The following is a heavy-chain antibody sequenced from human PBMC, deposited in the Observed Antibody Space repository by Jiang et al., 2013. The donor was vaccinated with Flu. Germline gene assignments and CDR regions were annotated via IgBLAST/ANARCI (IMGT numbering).Heavy chain of an antibody. D-gene: IGHD3-10*01. J-gene: IGHJ4*02. V-gene: IGHV4-38-2*01. Sequence: SISHTGTTYYNPSLKTRLTISLDTSKNQFSLMLTSVTAADTAVYYCATTTGNWGQGTLVTVSS. CDR3: ATTTGN. CDR2: ISHTGTT.